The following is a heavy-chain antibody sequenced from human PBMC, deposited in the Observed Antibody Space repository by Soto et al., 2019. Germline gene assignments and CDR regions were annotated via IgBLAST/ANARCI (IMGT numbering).Heavy chain of an antibody. V-gene: IGHV3-23*04. D-gene: IGHD2-15*01. Sequence: VQLVESGGGVVQPGRSLRLSCAASGFTFSSYGMHWVRQAPGKGLEWVSAISGSGGSTYYADSVKGRFTISRDNSKNTLYLQMNSLRAEDTAVYYCAKDLLTDIVVVVAFDYWGQGTLVTVSS. CDR2: ISGSGGST. CDR3: AKDLLTDIVVVVAFDY. CDR1: GFTFSSYG. J-gene: IGHJ4*02.